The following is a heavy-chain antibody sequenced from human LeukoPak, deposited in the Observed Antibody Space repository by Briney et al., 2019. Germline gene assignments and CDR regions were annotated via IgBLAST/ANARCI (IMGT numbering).Heavy chain of an antibody. D-gene: IGHD4-17*01. J-gene: IGHJ5*02. CDR3: ARRISGDYGNWLDP. V-gene: IGHV4-34*01. Sequence: PSETLSLTCAVYGGSFSGYYWSWIRQPPGKGLEWIGEINHSGSTNYNPSLKSRVTISVDTSKNQFSLKLSSVTATDTAVYYCARRISGDYGNWLDPWGQGTPVTVSS. CDR2: INHSGST. CDR1: GGSFSGYY.